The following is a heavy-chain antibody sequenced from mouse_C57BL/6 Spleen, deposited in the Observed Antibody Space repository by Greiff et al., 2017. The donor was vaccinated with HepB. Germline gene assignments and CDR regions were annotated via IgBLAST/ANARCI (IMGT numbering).Heavy chain of an antibody. CDR3: ARGDYDGLYYYAMDY. V-gene: IGHV1-53*01. CDR1: GYTFPSHW. Sequence: QVQLQQPGAELGKPGASVKLSCKASGYTFPSHWVPWVKQRPGQGLEWIGNINPSNGGTNYNEKFKSKATLTVDKSSSTAYMQLSSLTSEDSAVYYCARGDYDGLYYYAMDYWGQGTSVTVSS. D-gene: IGHD2-4*01. J-gene: IGHJ4*01. CDR2: INPSNGGT.